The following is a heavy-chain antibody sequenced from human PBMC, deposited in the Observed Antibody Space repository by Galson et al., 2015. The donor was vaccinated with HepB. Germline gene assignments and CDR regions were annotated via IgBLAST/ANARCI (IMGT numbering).Heavy chain of an antibody. V-gene: IGHV3-48*02. CDR1: GFTFSSYS. Sequence: SLRLSCAAPGFTFSSYSMIWVRQAPGKGLEWISYISSSGNTIYYADSVKGRFTISRDNAKKSLFLQMNSLRDEDTAVYYCARSLYSWEFPGALIDYWGQGTLVTASS. CDR3: ARSLYSWEFPGALIDY. CDR2: ISSSGNTI. J-gene: IGHJ4*02. D-gene: IGHD3-10*01.